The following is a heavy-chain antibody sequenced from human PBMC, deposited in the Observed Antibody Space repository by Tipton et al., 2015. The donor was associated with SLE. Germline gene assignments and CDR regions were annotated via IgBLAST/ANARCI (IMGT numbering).Heavy chain of an antibody. V-gene: IGHV4-34*01. D-gene: IGHD3-10*01. Sequence: TLSLTCAVYGGSFSGYYWSWIRQPPGKGLEWIGEINHSGSTNYNPSLKSRVTISVDTSKKQFSLKLSSVTAADTAVYCCARAGGYYYMDVWGKGTTVTVSS. J-gene: IGHJ6*03. CDR3: ARAGGYYYMDV. CDR2: INHSGST. CDR1: GGSFSGYY.